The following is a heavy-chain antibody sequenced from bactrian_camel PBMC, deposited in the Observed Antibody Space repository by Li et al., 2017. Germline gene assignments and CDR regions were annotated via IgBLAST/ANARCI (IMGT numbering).Heavy chain of an antibody. D-gene: IGHD2*01. Sequence: VQLVESGGGSVQAGGSLKLSCTGSGYIFNKCLMGWYRQAPGKEREFVARISSYGPTYYSDSVKGRFTISQDNAKNTVYLQMNSLKPEDTAMYYCAARGPYCYTKLSVRDFTYWGQGTQVTVS. J-gene: IGHJ6*01. CDR1: GYIFNKCL. CDR3: AARGPYCYTKLSVRDFTY. V-gene: IGHV3S53*01. CDR2: ISSYGPT.